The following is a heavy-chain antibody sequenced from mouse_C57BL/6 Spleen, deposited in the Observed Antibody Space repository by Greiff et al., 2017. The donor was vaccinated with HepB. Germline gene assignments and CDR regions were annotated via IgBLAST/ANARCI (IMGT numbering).Heavy chain of an antibody. CDR3: ARCLGSSPYYYAMDY. V-gene: IGHV1-50*01. CDR1: GYTFTSYW. J-gene: IGHJ4*01. D-gene: IGHD1-1*01. Sequence: QVQLQQPGAELVKPGASVKLSCKASGYTFTSYWMQWVKQRPGQGLEWIGEIDPSDSYTNYNQKFKGKATLTVDTSSSTAYMQLSSLTSEDSAVYYCARCLGSSPYYYAMDYWGQGTSVTVSS. CDR2: IDPSDSYT.